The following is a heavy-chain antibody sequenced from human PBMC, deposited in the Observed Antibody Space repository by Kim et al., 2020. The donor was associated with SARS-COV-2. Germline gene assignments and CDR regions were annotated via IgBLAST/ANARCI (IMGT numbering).Heavy chain of an antibody. V-gene: IGHV1-46*01. Sequence: QKFQGRVTMTRDTSTSTVYMELSSLRSEDTAVYYCARLVVEMATIYYFDYWGQGTLVTVSS. D-gene: IGHD2-21*01. CDR3: ARLVVEMATIYYFDY. J-gene: IGHJ4*02.